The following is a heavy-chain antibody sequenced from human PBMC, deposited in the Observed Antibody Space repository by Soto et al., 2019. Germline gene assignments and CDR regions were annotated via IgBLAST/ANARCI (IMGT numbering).Heavy chain of an antibody. CDR1: GYTFTNNV. D-gene: IGHD5-18*01. J-gene: IGHJ4*02. CDR2: VNAGNDNT. Sequence: QVHLVQSGAEVKKPGASVKVSCKTSGYTFTNNVIHWVRQAPGQRLEWMGWVNAGNDNTKWSREFQGRLTLTKDTSATTAYMELSSLPSAETAIDFCAREVPYGYSRFDYWGQGTLVTVSS. V-gene: IGHV1-3*01. CDR3: AREVPYGYSRFDY.